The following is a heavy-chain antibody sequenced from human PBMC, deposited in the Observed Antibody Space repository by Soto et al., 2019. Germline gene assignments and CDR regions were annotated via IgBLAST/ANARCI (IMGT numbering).Heavy chain of an antibody. CDR3: ARETGLRSSGWSYFFDF. CDR1: GFALSSYS. CDR2: ISGSGGTI. V-gene: IGHV3-48*02. Sequence: EVQLVESGGGMVQPGGSLRVSCAASGFALSSYSMHWVRQAPGKGLECVSYISGSGGTIYYADSVKGRFTISRDNAKNSRSVQMNSLRDEDTAVYFCARETGLRSSGWSYFFDFWGQGTRVTVSS. D-gene: IGHD6-19*01. J-gene: IGHJ4*02.